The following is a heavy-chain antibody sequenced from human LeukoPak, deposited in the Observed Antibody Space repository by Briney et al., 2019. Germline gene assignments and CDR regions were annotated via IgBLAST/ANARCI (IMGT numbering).Heavy chain of an antibody. CDR3: ARDIAVAVSAFDI. J-gene: IGHJ3*02. V-gene: IGHV3-23*01. Sequence: GGSLRLSCAASGFTFSSYAMSWVRQAPGKGLEWVSAISGSGGSTYYADSVKGRFTISRDNSKNTLYLQMNSLRAEDTAVYYCARDIAVAVSAFDIWGQGTMVTVSS. CDR1: GFTFSSYA. CDR2: ISGSGGST. D-gene: IGHD6-19*01.